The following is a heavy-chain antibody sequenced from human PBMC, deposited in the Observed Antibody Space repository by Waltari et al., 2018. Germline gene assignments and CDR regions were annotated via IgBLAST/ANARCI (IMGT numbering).Heavy chain of an antibody. D-gene: IGHD6-19*01. CDR1: VGSVSSSSYY. V-gene: IGHV4-39*01. CDR2: IYFSGST. Sequence: QLQLQESGPGLVKPSETLSLTCTVSVGSVSSSSYYWGWIRQPPGKGLEWIGSIYFSGSTYYNPSLKSRVTISVDTSKNQFSLKLSSVTAADTAVYYCARHIRAVAGLDYWGQGTLVTVSS. J-gene: IGHJ4*02. CDR3: ARHIRAVAGLDY.